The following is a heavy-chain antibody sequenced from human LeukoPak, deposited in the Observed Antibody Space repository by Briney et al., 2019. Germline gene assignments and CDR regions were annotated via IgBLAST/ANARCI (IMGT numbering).Heavy chain of an antibody. J-gene: IGHJ4*02. Sequence: ASVKVSCKASGYTFTSYGISWVRQAPGQGLEWMGIINPSGGRPSYAQKFQGRVTMTRDTSTSTVYMELNSLRSEDTAVYYCAREIGPRQLHLWGSAFDYWGQGTLVTVSS. D-gene: IGHD5-18*01. CDR1: GYTFTSYG. CDR2: INPSGGRP. CDR3: AREIGPRQLHLWGSAFDY. V-gene: IGHV1-46*01.